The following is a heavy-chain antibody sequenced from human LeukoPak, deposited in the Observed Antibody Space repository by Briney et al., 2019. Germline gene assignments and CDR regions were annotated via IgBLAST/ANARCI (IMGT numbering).Heavy chain of an antibody. V-gene: IGHV3-23*01. D-gene: IGHD2-2*01. CDR3: ARARCSSTSCYAGFDY. Sequence: GGSLRLSCAASGFTFSSYAMSWVRQAPGKGLEWVSAISGSGGSTYYADSVKGRFTISRDNAKNSLYLQMNSLRAEDTAVYYCARARCSSTSCYAGFDYWGQGTLVTVSS. CDR2: ISGSGGST. J-gene: IGHJ4*02. CDR1: GFTFSSYA.